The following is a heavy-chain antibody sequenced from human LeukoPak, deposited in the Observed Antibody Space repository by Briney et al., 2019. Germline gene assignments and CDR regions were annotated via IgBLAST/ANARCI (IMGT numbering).Heavy chain of an antibody. CDR2: ISYDGSNK. CDR3: AKSRSSFFDY. V-gene: IGHV3-30*18. J-gene: IGHJ4*02. D-gene: IGHD6-13*01. CDR1: GLTFSSHW. Sequence: GGSLRLSCAASGLTFSSHWMHWVRQAPGKGLEWVAVISYDGSNKYYADSVKGRFTISRDNSKNTLYLQMNSLRAEDTAVCYCAKSRSSFFDYWGQGTLVTVSS.